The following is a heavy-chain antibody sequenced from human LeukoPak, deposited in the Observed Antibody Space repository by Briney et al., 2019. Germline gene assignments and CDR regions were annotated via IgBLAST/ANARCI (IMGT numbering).Heavy chain of an antibody. CDR1: GFTLSSYE. Sequence: GGSLTLSCIVSGFTLSSYEMTWFRQPPAKRLEWVSGIGYSGSDTHYADSVKGRFTVSRDNSKNKLYLQLNSLRADDAAVYYCSRNSGWYGVSWGQGTLVSVSS. D-gene: IGHD6-19*01. CDR2: IGYSGSDT. CDR3: SRNSGWYGVS. J-gene: IGHJ4*02. V-gene: IGHV3-23*01.